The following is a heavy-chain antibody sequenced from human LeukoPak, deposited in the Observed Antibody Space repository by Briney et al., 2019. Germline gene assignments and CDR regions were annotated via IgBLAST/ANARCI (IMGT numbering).Heavy chain of an antibody. D-gene: IGHD3-10*01. V-gene: IGHV3-30*03. CDR1: GFTFSSYG. J-gene: IGHJ4*02. CDR2: ISYDGSNK. CDR3: VRARYYGSGTYYPLDY. Sequence: PGRSLRLSCAASGFTFSSYGMHWVRQAPGKGLEWVAVISYDGSNKYYADSVKGRFTISRDNSKNTLYLQVNSLRAEDTAVYYCVRARYYGSGTYYPLDYWGQGTLVTVSS.